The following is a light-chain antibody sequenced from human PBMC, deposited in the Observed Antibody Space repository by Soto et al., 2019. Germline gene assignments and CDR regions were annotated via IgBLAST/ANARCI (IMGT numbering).Light chain of an antibody. J-gene: IGKJ1*01. CDR1: QSIRSW. CDR2: AAS. V-gene: IGKV1-5*01. CDR3: LEHHSSPWT. Sequence: DIQRTQSPSTMSASGGGRVTLTCRASQSIRSWLAWYQQKPGKAPKRLIYAASSLQSGVPSRFSGSGSGTEFTLTINSLQPEDFATYYCLEHHSSPWTVGQGTKVDIK.